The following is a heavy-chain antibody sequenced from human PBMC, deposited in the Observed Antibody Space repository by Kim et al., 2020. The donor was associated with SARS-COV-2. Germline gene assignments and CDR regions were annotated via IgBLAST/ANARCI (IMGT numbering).Heavy chain of an antibody. V-gene: IGHV4-59*01. CDR1: GGSISSYY. J-gene: IGHJ4*02. CDR3: ARLYGSGSYYNTFDY. Sequence: SETLSLTCTVSGGSISSYYWSWIRQPPGKGLEWIGYIYYSGSTNYNPSLKSRVTISVDTSKNQFSLKLSSVTAADTAGYYCARLYGSGSYYNTFDYWGQGTLVTVSS. D-gene: IGHD3-10*01. CDR2: IYYSGST.